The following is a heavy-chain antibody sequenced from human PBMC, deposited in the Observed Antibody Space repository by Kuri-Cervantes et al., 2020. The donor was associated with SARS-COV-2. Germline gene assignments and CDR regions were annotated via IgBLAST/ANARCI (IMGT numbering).Heavy chain of an antibody. CDR3: ARDRGTTVVTYRDYYYGRDV. D-gene: IGHD4-23*01. Sequence: IRQHPGKGMEWIAEINHRGSTNYNPSLTSRVTISVDTSKNQFSLKLSSVTAADTAVYYCARDRGTTVVTYRDYYYGRDVWGQGSTVTVSS. J-gene: IGHJ6*02. CDR2: INHRGST. V-gene: IGHV4-34*01.